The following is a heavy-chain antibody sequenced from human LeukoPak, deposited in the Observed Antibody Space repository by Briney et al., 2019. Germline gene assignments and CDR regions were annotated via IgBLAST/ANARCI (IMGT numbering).Heavy chain of an antibody. D-gene: IGHD1-26*01. CDR1: GFTFSNYA. CDR2: ISGSGGGT. V-gene: IGHV3-23*01. J-gene: IGHJ4*02. Sequence: GGSLRLSCAASGFTFSNYAMSWVRQAPDKGLEWVSTISGSGGGTYYADSVKGRFTISRDDSKNTLYLQMNSLRADDTAVYYCAKDLGRYRNNFFDYWGQGNLVTVSS. CDR3: AKDLGRYRNNFFDY.